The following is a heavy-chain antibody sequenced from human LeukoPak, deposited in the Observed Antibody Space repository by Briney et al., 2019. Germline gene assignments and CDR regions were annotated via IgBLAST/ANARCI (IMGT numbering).Heavy chain of an antibody. D-gene: IGHD6-19*01. CDR1: VFTLCVFC. CDR3: AGRSGWARYFDN. J-gene: IGHJ4*02. CDR2: INQDGSEK. Sequence: GRTLRLSCAVSVFTLCVFCMSGVREAPGRGLEWGSNINQDGSEKYYVDSVKGRFTISRDNPKNCLHRQMPSLISEDTPVFYCAGRSGWARYFDNWGQGTLVTVSS. V-gene: IGHV3-7*02.